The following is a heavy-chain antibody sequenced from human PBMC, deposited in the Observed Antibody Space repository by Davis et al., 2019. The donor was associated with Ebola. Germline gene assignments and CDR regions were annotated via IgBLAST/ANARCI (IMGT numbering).Heavy chain of an antibody. J-gene: IGHJ4*02. CDR3: ARGTLRYSKSSHFDY. CDR2: IIPIFGTP. CDR1: ESTFSDYS. D-gene: IGHD3-16*02. Sequence: AASVKVSCKASESTFSDYSINWVRQAPGQGLEWVGAIIPIFGTPNYAQNFQGRVTITADESTRSTYLEVNSLRSDDTAVYYCARGTLRYSKSSHFDYWGQGVVVNVSS. V-gene: IGHV1-69*13.